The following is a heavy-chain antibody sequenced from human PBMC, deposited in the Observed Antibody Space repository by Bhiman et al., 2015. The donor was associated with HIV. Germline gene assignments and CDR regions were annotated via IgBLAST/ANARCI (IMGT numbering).Heavy chain of an antibody. Sequence: QVQLVESGGGVVQPGRSLRLSCAASGFTFSSYAMHWVRQAPGKGLEWVAVISYDGSNKYYADSVKGRFTISRDNSKNTLYLQMNSLRAEDTAVYYCARNPEMGSFYYGSGLQHWGQGTLVTVSS. CDR1: GFTFSSYA. J-gene: IGHJ1*01. CDR3: ARNPEMGSFYYGSGLQH. CDR2: ISYDGSNK. D-gene: IGHD3-22*01. V-gene: IGHV3-30-3*01.